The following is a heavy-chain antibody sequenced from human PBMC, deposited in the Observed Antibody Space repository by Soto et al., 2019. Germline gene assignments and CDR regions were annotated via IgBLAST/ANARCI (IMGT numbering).Heavy chain of an antibody. CDR3: ARDRAVGLVDY. V-gene: IGHV1-18*01. CDR2: ISAYNGNT. Sequence: QVQLVQSGAEVKKPGASVKVSCKASGYTITSYGISWVRQAHGQGLEWMGWISAYNGNTKYAQKLQGRITMTTDTTTSTADMEVRSLRSDDAAVYCWARDRAVGLVDYWGQGTLVTVSS. D-gene: IGHD6-19*01. CDR1: GYTITSYG. J-gene: IGHJ4*02.